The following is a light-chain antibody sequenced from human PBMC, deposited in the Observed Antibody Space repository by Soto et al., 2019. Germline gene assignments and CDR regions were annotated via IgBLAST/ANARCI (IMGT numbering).Light chain of an antibody. CDR1: SADVGTYNF. V-gene: IGLV2-14*03. Sequence: QSALTQPASVSGSPGQSITISCTGTSADVGTYNFVAWYQQHPGKAPKLIICDVSSRPSGVSNRFSGSKSGNTASLTISGLQADDEADYYCGSYRGSTTVYVFGSGTKVTVL. CDR3: GSYRGSTTVYV. J-gene: IGLJ1*01. CDR2: DVS.